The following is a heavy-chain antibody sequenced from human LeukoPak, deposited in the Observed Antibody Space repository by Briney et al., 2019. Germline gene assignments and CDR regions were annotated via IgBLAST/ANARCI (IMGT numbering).Heavy chain of an antibody. CDR1: GFPFSSYW. V-gene: IGHV3-7*03. CDR3: AKSPLHSSSLFDY. Sequence: PGGSLRLSCAASGFPFSSYWMSWVRQAPGKGLEWVANIKQDGGEKFYVDSVKGRFTISRDNSKNTLYLQMNSLRAEDTAVYYCAKSPLHSSSLFDYWGQGTLVTVSS. J-gene: IGHJ4*02. CDR2: IKQDGGEK. D-gene: IGHD6-6*01.